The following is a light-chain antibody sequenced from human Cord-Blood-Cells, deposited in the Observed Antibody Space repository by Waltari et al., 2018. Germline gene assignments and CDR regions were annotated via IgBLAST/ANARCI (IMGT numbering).Light chain of an antibody. CDR2: DAS. CDR3: QQRSNWPT. Sequence: EIVLTQSPPTLSLSPGASATLSCRASQSVSSYLAWYQQKPGQAPRLLIYDASNRATGIPARFSGSGSGTDFTLTISSLEPEDFAVYYCQQRSNWPTFGQGTRLEIK. J-gene: IGKJ5*01. V-gene: IGKV3-11*01. CDR1: QSVSSY.